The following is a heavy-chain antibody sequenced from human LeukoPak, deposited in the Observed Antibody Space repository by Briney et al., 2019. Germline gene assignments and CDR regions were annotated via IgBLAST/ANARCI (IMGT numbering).Heavy chain of an antibody. J-gene: IGHJ4*02. Sequence: GASVKVSCKASGYTFTGYYMHRVRQAPGQGLEWMGWINPNSGGTNYAQKFQGRVTMTRDTSISTAYMELSRLRSDDTAVYYCARDRPGIAARALTNWGQGTLVTVSS. CDR1: GYTFTGYY. CDR2: INPNSGGT. V-gene: IGHV1-2*02. CDR3: ARDRPGIAARALTN. D-gene: IGHD6-6*01.